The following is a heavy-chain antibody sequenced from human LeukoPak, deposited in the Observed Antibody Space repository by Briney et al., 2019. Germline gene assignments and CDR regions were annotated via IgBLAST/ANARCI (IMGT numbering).Heavy chain of an antibody. D-gene: IGHD4-23*01. CDR1: GFTFSSYA. V-gene: IGHV3-23*01. Sequence: GGPLRLSCAASGFTFSSYAMSWVRQAPGKGLEWVSAISGSGGSTYYADSVKGRFTISRDNSKNTLYLQMNSLRAEDTAVYYCAKDQLRGDYARNYYFDYWGQGTLVTVSS. CDR2: ISGSGGST. J-gene: IGHJ4*02. CDR3: AKDQLRGDYARNYYFDY.